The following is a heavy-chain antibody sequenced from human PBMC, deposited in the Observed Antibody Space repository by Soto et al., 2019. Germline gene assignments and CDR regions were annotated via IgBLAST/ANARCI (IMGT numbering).Heavy chain of an antibody. V-gene: IGHV4-4*02. CDR2: IFHDGTA. CDR3: ARLVYDTRLNYMYFDF. D-gene: IGHD2-8*01. Sequence: SETLSLTCAVSGVSISSDNWWTWFRQTPQRGLEYIGEIFHDGTANYYPSFERRVAISVDTSKNQFSLKLTSVTAADTAIYFCARLVYDTRLNYMYFDFWGQGALVTVSS. J-gene: IGHJ4*02. CDR1: GVSISSDNW.